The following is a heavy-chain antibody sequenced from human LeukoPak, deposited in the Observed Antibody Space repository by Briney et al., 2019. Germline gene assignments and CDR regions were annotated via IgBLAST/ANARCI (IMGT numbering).Heavy chain of an antibody. V-gene: IGHV3-23*01. CDR1: GFTFSSYA. CDR2: ITGGGGNT. Sequence: PGGSLRLSCAASGFTFSSYATSWVRQAPGKGLEWVSAITGGGGNTYYADSVKGRFTISRDNSKNTLYLQMNTLRAEDTALYYCAKPRGWPYSFDCWGQGTLVTVCS. J-gene: IGHJ4*02. D-gene: IGHD6-19*01. CDR3: AKPRGWPYSFDC.